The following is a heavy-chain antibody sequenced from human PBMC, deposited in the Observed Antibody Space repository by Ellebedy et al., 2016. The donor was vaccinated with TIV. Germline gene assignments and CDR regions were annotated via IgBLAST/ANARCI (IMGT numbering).Heavy chain of an antibody. Sequence: GGSLRLSCAASGFNFRSYWIPWVRQAPGKGLEWVAKIRQEGDEIYYVESVKGRFTISRDNAKNSLFLQMNSLRVEDTAVYYCARRASYGDYAVQVNPWFDQWGQGTLVTVSS. CDR2: IRQEGDEI. CDR3: ARRASYGDYAVQVNPWFDQ. CDR1: GFNFRSYW. D-gene: IGHD4-17*01. V-gene: IGHV3-7*01. J-gene: IGHJ5*02.